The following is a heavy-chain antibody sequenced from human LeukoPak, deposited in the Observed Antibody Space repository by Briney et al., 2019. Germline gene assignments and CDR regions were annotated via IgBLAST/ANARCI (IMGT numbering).Heavy chain of an antibody. CDR2: VSGSGSST. Sequence: GGSLRLSCAASGFTFSSYAMSWVRQAPGKGLEWVSVVSGSGSSTYYADSVKGRFTISRDNSKNTLYLQMNSLRAEDTAVYFCAKAQRTIRQYFHDGMDVWGQGATVTVSS. CDR1: GFTFSSYA. J-gene: IGHJ6*02. D-gene: IGHD3-9*01. V-gene: IGHV3-23*01. CDR3: AKAQRTIRQYFHDGMDV.